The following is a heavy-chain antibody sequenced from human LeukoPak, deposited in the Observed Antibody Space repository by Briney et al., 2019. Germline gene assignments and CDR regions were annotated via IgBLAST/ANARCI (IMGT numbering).Heavy chain of an antibody. CDR1: GYTFTGYY. J-gene: IGHJ6*03. D-gene: IGHD3-3*01. V-gene: IGHV1-2*02. CDR3: ARDHSNDFWSGSGPLYYMDV. Sequence: GASVKVSCKASGYTFTGYYMHWVRQAPRQGLEWMGWINPNSGGTNYAQKFQGRVTMTRDTSISTAYMELSRLRSDDTAVYYCARDHSNDFWSGSGPLYYMDVWGKGTTVTVSS. CDR2: INPNSGGT.